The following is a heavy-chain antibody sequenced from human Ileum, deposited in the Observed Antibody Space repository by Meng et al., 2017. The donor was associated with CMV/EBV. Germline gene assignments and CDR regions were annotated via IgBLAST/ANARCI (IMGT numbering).Heavy chain of an antibody. CDR1: GFTFSNYY. CDR2: ISGPDTTI. J-gene: IGHJ4*02. Sequence: LSCAASGFTFSNYYMSWVRQAPGKGLEWVSHISGPDTTIYHADSVKGRFTIYRDNAENSLYLQMNSLRAEDTAVYFCARVFEAGEDYWGQGTLVTVSS. V-gene: IGHV3-11*04. D-gene: IGHD7-27*01. CDR3: ARVFEAGEDY.